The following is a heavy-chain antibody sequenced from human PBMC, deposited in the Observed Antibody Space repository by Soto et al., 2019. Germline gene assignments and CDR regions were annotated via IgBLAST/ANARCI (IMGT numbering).Heavy chain of an antibody. CDR1: GFSFRTYW. CDR2: INQGGSKK. Sequence: EVQLVESGGGLVQPGGSLRLSCAASGFSFRTYWMSWVRQAPGKGLEWVADINQGGSKKNYVDSVKGRFTISRDNAENSLYLQVNSLRADDTAVYYCARDSNDYGDYGWYFDLWGRGTLVTVSS. D-gene: IGHD4-17*01. V-gene: IGHV3-7*01. J-gene: IGHJ2*01. CDR3: ARDSNDYGDYGWYFDL.